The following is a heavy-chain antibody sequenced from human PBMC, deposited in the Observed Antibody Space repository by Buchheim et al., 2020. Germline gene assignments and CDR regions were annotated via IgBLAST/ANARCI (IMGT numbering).Heavy chain of an antibody. Sequence: QVQLVESGGGVVQPGRSLRLSCAASGFTFSSYGMHWVRQAPGKGLEWVAVISYDGSNKYYADSVKGRFTISRDHSKNTLYLQMNSLRAEDTAVYYCAKDRDYYGSGSYSIWDYWGQGTL. J-gene: IGHJ4*02. CDR3: AKDRDYYGSGSYSIWDY. D-gene: IGHD3-10*01. CDR1: GFTFSSYG. V-gene: IGHV3-30*18. CDR2: ISYDGSNK.